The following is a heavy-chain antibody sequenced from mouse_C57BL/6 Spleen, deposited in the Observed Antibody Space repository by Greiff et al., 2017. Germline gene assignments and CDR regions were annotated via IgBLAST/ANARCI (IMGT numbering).Heavy chain of an antibody. CDR1: GYTFTSYW. V-gene: IGHV1-64*01. CDR3: ARDGDSYYYAMDY. Sequence: QVQLQQPGAELVKPGASVKLSCKASGYTFTSYWMHWVKQRPGQGLEWIGMIHPNSGSTNYNEKFKSKATLTVDKSSSTAYMQLSSLTSEDSAVYYCARDGDSYYYAMDYWGQGTSVTVSS. CDR2: IHPNSGST. D-gene: IGHD2-12*01. J-gene: IGHJ4*01.